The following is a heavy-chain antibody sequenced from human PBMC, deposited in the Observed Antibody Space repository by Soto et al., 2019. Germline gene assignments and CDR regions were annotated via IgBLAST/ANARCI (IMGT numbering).Heavy chain of an antibody. D-gene: IGHD3-10*01. CDR3: ARAYYFGSGTSYTLYY. V-gene: IGHV3-30*03. Sequence: LSLSCAASGFTFSNYGMHWVRQAPGKGLEWVAVISDDGVSKYYADSVQGRFTISRDNSESVVLLQMNSLRPDDTALYFCARAYYFGSGTSYTLYYWGQGTQVTVSS. CDR1: GFTFSNYG. CDR2: ISDDGVSK. J-gene: IGHJ4*02.